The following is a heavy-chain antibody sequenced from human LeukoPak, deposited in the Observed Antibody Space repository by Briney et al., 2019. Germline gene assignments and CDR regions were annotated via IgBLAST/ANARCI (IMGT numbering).Heavy chain of an antibody. D-gene: IGHD5-12*01. Sequence: GSLRLSCAASGFTFSSYEMDWVRQAPGKGLEWVSYISSSGSSMYYRDSVKGRFTISRDNAENSLWLQMNSLRAEDTAVYYCARDLGSGYDYFFDYWGQGTLVTVSS. V-gene: IGHV3-48*03. CDR1: GFTFSSYE. CDR2: ISSSGSSM. J-gene: IGHJ4*02. CDR3: ARDLGSGYDYFFDY.